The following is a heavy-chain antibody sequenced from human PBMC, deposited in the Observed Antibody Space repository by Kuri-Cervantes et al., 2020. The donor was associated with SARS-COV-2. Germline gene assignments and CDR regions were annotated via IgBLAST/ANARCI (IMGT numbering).Heavy chain of an antibody. J-gene: IGHJ6*03. D-gene: IGHD4/OR15-4a*01. Sequence: SVKVSCKASGGTFSSYAISWVRQAPGQGLEWMGGIIHIFGTANYAQKFQGRVTITADESTSTAYMELSSLRSEDKAVYYRARNPHSLTSYYYYYMDVWGKGTTVTVSS. CDR3: ARNPHSLTSYYYYYMDV. CDR2: IIHIFGTA. V-gene: IGHV1-69*13. CDR1: GGTFSSYA.